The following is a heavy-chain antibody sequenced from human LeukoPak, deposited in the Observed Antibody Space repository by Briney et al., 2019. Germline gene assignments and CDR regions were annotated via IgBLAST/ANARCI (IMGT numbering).Heavy chain of an antibody. CDR1: GYTFTSYG. D-gene: IGHD5-12*01. CDR3: ARVPWTYGGYIDLRYFDY. J-gene: IGHJ4*02. V-gene: IGHV1-18*01. CDR2: ISAYNGNT. Sequence: APVKVSCKASGYTFTSYGISWVRQAPGQGLEWMGWISAYNGNTNYAQKLQGRVTMTTDTSTSTAYMELRSLRSDDTAVYYCARVPWTYGGYIDLRYFDYWGQGTLVTVSS.